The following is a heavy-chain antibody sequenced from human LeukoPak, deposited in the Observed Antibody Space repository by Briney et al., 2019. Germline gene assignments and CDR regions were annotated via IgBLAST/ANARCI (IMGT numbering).Heavy chain of an antibody. CDR1: GLTVSSNY. CDR2: IYSGGST. J-gene: IGHJ5*02. D-gene: IGHD3-10*01. Sequence: PGGSLRLSCAASGLTVSSNYMSWVRQAPGKGLEWVSVIYSGGSTYYADSVKGRFTISRDNSKNTLYLQMNSLRAEDTAMYYCAREYFYGSGSSVNWFDPWGQGTLVTVSS. V-gene: IGHV3-53*01. CDR3: AREYFYGSGSSVNWFDP.